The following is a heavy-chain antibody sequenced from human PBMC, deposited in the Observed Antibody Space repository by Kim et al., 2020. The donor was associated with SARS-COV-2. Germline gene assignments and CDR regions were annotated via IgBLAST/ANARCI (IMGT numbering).Heavy chain of an antibody. CDR2: IYYSGST. J-gene: IGHJ4*02. CDR3: ARWNPRAYYFDY. CDR1: GGSISSYY. Sequence: SETLSLTCTVSGGSISSYYWSWIRQPPGKGLEWIGYIYYSGSTNYNPSLKSRVTISVDTSKNQFSLKLSSVTAADTAVYYCARWNPRAYYFDYWGQGTLV. D-gene: IGHD1-1*01. V-gene: IGHV4-59*01.